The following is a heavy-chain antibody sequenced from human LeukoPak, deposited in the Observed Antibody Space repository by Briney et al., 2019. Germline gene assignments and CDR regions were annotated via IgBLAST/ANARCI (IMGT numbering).Heavy chain of an antibody. D-gene: IGHD3-10*01. CDR1: GFTFSSYS. CDR2: ISSSSSYI. CDR3: ARESGPGSGSYDFDY. J-gene: IGHJ4*02. Sequence: GGSLRLSCAASGFTFSSYSMNWVRQAPGKGLEWVSSISSSSSYIYYADSVKGRFTISRDNAKNTLYLQMNSLRAEDTAVYYCARESGPGSGSYDFDYWGQGTLVTVSS. V-gene: IGHV3-21*01.